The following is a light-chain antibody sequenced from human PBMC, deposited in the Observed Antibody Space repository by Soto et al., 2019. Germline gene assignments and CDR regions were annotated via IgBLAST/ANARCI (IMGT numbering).Light chain of an antibody. Sequence: DIQMTQSPSTLSASVGDRVTITCRASQSIYDWLAWYQQKPGKAPKLLIYKASNLESGVPSMFSGSASGTEFALTISNLQTDDFATYYCQQYNTDWTLVQGTKVELK. J-gene: IGKJ1*01. CDR1: QSIYDW. V-gene: IGKV1-5*03. CDR2: KAS. CDR3: QQYNTDWT.